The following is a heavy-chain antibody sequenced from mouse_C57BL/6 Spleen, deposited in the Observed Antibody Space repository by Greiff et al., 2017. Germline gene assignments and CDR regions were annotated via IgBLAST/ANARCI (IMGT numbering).Heavy chain of an antibody. V-gene: IGHV1-80*01. CDR1: GYAFSSYW. J-gene: IGHJ3*01. D-gene: IGHD2-3*01. CDR3: ARGYDGYPAWFAY. CDR2: IYPGDGDT. Sequence: VQLQESGAELVKPGASVKISCKASGYAFSSYWMNWVKQRPGKGLEWIGQIYPGDGDTNYNGKFKGKATLTADKSSSTAYMQLSSLTSEDSAVYFCARGYDGYPAWFAYWGQGTLVTVSA.